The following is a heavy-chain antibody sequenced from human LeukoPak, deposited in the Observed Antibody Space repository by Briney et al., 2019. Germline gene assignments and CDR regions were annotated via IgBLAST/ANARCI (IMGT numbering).Heavy chain of an antibody. CDR3: AKDNSGTVTTWFDY. J-gene: IGHJ4*02. V-gene: IGHV3-48*03. Sequence: GGSLRLSCAASGFTFSSYEMNWVRQAPGKGLEWVPYISSSGSTIYYADSVKGRFTISRDNAKNSLYLQMNSLRAEDMALYYCAKDNSGTVTTWFDYWGQGTLVTVSS. D-gene: IGHD4-17*01. CDR2: ISSSGSTI. CDR1: GFTFSSYE.